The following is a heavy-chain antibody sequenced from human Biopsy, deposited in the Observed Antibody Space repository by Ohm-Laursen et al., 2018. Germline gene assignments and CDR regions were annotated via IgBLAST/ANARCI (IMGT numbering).Heavy chain of an antibody. J-gene: IGHJ4*02. CDR3: TRKPNSLYYFDH. V-gene: IGHV4-34*01. Sequence: GTLSLTWAVYGESFNGYYWSWIRQTPGKGLEWIGEINHSGRTNYNPSLKSRVTISVDTSKNQSSLKVSSVTAADTAVYFCTRKPNSLYYFDHWGQGTLVTVSS. CDR2: INHSGRT. D-gene: IGHD1-14*01. CDR1: GESFNGYY.